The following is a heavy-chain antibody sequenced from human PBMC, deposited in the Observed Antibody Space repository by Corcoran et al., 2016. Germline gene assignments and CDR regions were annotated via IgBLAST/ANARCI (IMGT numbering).Heavy chain of an antibody. V-gene: IGHV1-18*01. CDR1: GYTFTSYG. D-gene: IGHD3-3*01. J-gene: IGHJ6*02. CDR3: ARVRRFLEWLPFDYGMDV. CDR2: ISAYNGNT. Sequence: QVQLVQSGAEVKKPGASVKVSCKASGYTFTSYGISWVRQAPGQGLEWMGWISAYNGNTNYAQKRQGGVTMTTDTSTSTAYMELRSLRSDDTAVYYCARVRRFLEWLPFDYGMDVWGQGTTVTVSS.